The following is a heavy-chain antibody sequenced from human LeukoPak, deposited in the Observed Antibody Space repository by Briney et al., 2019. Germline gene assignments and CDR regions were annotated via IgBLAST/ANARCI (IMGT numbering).Heavy chain of an antibody. Sequence: GGSLRLSCEASGFTFSNYAMSWVRQAPGKGLEWVSSISGSSDNTNYADSVKGRFTISRDNSKNTLYLQMNSLTAEDTAVYWCAKDLTNWGSIYFDCWGQGTLVTVSS. V-gene: IGHV3-23*01. CDR2: ISGSSDNT. D-gene: IGHD7-27*01. CDR1: GFTFSNYA. CDR3: AKDLTNWGSIYFDC. J-gene: IGHJ4*02.